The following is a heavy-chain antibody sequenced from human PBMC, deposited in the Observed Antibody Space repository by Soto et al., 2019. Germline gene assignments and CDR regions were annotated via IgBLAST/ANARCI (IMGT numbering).Heavy chain of an antibody. CDR3: AKDYDTPKYYDILTGYYSYYYGMDV. V-gene: IGHV3-30*18. CDR2: ISYDGSNK. CDR1: GFTFSSYG. J-gene: IGHJ6*02. Sequence: PGGSLRLSCAASGFTFSSYGMHWVRQAPGKGLEWVAVISYDGSNKYYADSVKGRFTISRDNSKNTLYLQMNSLRAEDTAVYYCAKDYDTPKYYDILTGYYSYYYGMDVWGQGTTVTVSS. D-gene: IGHD3-9*01.